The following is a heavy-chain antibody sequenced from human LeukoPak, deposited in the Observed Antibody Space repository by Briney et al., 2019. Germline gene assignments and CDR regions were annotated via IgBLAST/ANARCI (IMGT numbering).Heavy chain of an antibody. CDR1: GYTFTGYY. J-gene: IGHJ6*03. CDR2: INPNSGGT. D-gene: IGHD2-15*01. Sequence: ASVKVSCKASGYTFTGYYMHWVRQAPGQGLEWMGRINPNSGGTNYAQKFQGRVTMTRDTSISTAYMELSRLRSDDTAVYYCARGELLSVYYYYMDVWGKGTTVTVSS. V-gene: IGHV1-2*06. CDR3: ARGELLSVYYYYMDV.